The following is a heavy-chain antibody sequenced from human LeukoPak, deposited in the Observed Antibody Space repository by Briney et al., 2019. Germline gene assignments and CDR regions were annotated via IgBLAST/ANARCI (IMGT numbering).Heavy chain of an antibody. J-gene: IGHJ5*02. Sequence: SETLSLTCAVYGGSFNAYYWSWIRQPPGKGLEWIGEINHSGSTNYNPSLKSRVTISVDTSKNQCSLKLSSLTAADTAVYYCARGRGRYYYDSSIDPWGQGTLVTVSS. CDR3: ARGRGRYYYDSSIDP. CDR2: INHSGST. V-gene: IGHV4-34*01. D-gene: IGHD3-22*01. CDR1: GGSFNAYY.